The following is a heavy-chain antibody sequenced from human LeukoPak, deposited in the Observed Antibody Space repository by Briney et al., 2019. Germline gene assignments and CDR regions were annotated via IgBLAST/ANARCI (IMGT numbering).Heavy chain of an antibody. D-gene: IGHD6-6*01. CDR3: ARGGNSSWDY. CDR2: IKPDGTEN. Sequence: GGSLRLSCAAAGVVFSNYWMSWVRQAPGKGLEWVANIKPDGTENYYVDSLKGRFTISRDNAKNSLYLQMNSLRVEDTAVYYCARGGNSSWDYWGQGALVTVSS. CDR1: GVVFSNYW. V-gene: IGHV3-7*01. J-gene: IGHJ4*02.